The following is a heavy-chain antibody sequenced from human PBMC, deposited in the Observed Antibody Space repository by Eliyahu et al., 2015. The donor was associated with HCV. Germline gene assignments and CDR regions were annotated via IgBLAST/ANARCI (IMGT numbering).Heavy chain of an antibody. CDR1: GFTFGDYV. J-gene: IGHJ2*01. V-gene: IGHV3-49*04. D-gene: IGHD3-3*01. CDR3: TRGPPKDYDFRSGPGWYFDL. CDR2: XRSKLYGGTV. Sequence: EVQLVESGXGLVQXGRSQRLXCTVSGFTFGDYVMSWVRQXPGKGLEWVGFXRSKLYGGTVEYAASVKGRFTISRDDSKNIAYLQMTSLHTEDTAVYYCTRGPPKDYDFRSGPGWYFDLWGRGTLVTVSS.